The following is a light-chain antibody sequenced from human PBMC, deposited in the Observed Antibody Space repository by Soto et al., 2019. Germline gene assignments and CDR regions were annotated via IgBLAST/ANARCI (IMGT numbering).Light chain of an antibody. CDR1: QRLVDSDGSTY. J-gene: IGKJ5*01. CDR2: KIS. V-gene: IGKV2-24*01. CDR3: MQSTQSLIT. Sequence: DIVLTQTPLSSPVTLGQSASLSCRSSQRLVDSDGSTYLSWLQQRPGQPPRLLIYKISKRLSGVPDRFSGSGAGTYFTLTINRVEAEDVGIYYCMQSTQSLITFGQGTRLEI.